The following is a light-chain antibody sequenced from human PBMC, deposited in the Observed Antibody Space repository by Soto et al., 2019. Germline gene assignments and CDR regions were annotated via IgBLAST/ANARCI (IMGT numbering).Light chain of an antibody. J-gene: IGKJ1*01. V-gene: IGKV3-11*01. CDR2: DAS. CDR1: QSVGKY. CDR3: QQRGNRPPWT. Sequence: EIVLAQSPATLSVSPGERATLSCRASQSVGKYLVWHQQKPGQAPRLLIYDASNRATGIPARFSGSGSGTDFTLTISSLEPEDFAVYYCQQRGNRPPWTFGQGTKVDIK.